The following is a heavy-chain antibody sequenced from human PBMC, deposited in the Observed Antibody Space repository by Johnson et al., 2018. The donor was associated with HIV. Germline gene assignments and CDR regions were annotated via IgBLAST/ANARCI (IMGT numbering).Heavy chain of an antibody. CDR3: ATIAAHGAAFDI. J-gene: IGHJ3*02. CDR1: GFTFSSYG. Sequence: QVQLVESGGGVVQPGGSLRLSCVVSGFTFSSYGMHWVRQAPGKGLEWVAFIRYDGSNKYYADSVKGRITISRDNSKNTLYLQMNSLRAEDTAVYYCATIAAHGAAFDIWGQGTVVTVSS. CDR2: IRYDGSNK. D-gene: IGHD6-25*01. V-gene: IGHV3-30*02.